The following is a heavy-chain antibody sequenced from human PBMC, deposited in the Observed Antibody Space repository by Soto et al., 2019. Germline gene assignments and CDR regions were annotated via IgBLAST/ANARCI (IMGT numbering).Heavy chain of an antibody. CDR3: ARDRKSGGGNNCFAP. CDR2: IYYSGST. J-gene: IGHJ5*02. Sequence: SETLSLTCTVSGGSISSGDYYWSWIRQPPGKGLEWIGYIYYSGSTYYNPSLKSRVTISVDTSKNQFSLKLSSVTAADTAVYYCARDRKSGGGNNCFAPWGKGTLVTVSS. D-gene: IGHD1-26*01. V-gene: IGHV4-30-4*01. CDR1: GGSISSGDYY.